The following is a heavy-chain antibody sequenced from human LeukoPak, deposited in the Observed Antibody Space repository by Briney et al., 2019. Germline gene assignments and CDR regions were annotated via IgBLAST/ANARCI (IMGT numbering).Heavy chain of an antibody. J-gene: IGHJ4*02. V-gene: IGHV3-21*01. D-gene: IGHD3-22*01. CDR1: GFTFSSYT. CDR2: VSASSDI. Sequence: GGSLRLSCAASGFTFSSYTMNWVRQAPGKGLQWVSTVSASSDIHYSDSVKGRFTISRDNSKNTLFLQMNSLRAEDTAVYYCARDGSVYESSGYYYNWGQGTLVTVSS. CDR3: ARDGSVYESSGYYYN.